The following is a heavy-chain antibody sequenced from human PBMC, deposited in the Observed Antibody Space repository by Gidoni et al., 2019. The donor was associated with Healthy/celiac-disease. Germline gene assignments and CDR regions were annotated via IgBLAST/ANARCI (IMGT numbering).Heavy chain of an antibody. CDR2: IKQDGSDE. CDR3: ARDRGVVGVFDP. V-gene: IGHV3-7*03. D-gene: IGHD1-26*01. CDR1: GFTCRSDW. J-gene: IGHJ5*02. Sequence: EVRLVASGGGVVQPGGSLRLSCSASGFTCRSDWMGWGRQAPGKGLEWVANIKQDGSDEYYVDAVKGRFTISRDNAKNSLYLQMNSLRAEDTAVYYCARDRGVVGVFDPWGQGTLVTVSS.